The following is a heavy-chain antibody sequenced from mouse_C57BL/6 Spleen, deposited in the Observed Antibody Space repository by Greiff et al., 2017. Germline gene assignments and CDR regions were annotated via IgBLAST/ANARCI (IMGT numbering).Heavy chain of an antibody. V-gene: IGHV1-15*01. D-gene: IGHD3-2*02. CDR1: GYTFTDYE. J-gene: IGHJ2*01. Sequence: VQVVESGAELVRPGASVTLSCKASGYTFTDYEMHWVKQTPVHGLEWIGAIDPETGGNAYNQKFKGKAILTADKSSSTAYMELRSLTYEDSAGYYCTRLGKQLRLRGDSDYWGQGTTLTVSS. CDR3: TRLGKQLRLRGDSDY. CDR2: IDPETGGN.